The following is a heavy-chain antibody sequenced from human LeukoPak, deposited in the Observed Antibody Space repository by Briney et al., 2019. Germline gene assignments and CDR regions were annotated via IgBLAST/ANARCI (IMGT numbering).Heavy chain of an antibody. CDR3: AHLSIFDY. Sequence: GGSLRLSCAASGFTFSSYAMHWVRQAPGKGLEWVAVISYDGSNKYYADSVKGRFTISRDNSKNTLYLQMNSLRAEDTAVYYCAHLSIFDYWGQGTLVTVSS. J-gene: IGHJ4*02. V-gene: IGHV3-30-3*01. CDR2: ISYDGSNK. D-gene: IGHD3-16*02. CDR1: GFTFSSYA.